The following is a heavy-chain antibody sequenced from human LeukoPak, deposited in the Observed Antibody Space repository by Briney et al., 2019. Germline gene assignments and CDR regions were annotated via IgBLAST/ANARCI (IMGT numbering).Heavy chain of an antibody. CDR3: ARDREGYTRIGTLLDF. V-gene: IGHV3-30*02. Sequence: GESLRLSCAASGFTFNNFGVHWVRQAPGRGLEWVAFIRFDGSSKYYADSVKGRFTISRDNSNNTLSLQMNGLRAEDSAVYYCARDREGYTRIGTLLDFWGQGTLVTVSS. CDR2: IRFDGSSK. J-gene: IGHJ4*02. D-gene: IGHD5-24*01. CDR1: GFTFNNFG.